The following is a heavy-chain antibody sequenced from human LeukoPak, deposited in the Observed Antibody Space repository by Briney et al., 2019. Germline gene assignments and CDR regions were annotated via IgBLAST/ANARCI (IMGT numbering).Heavy chain of an antibody. Sequence: KPSQTLSLTCTVSGGSISSGGYYWSWIRQHPGKGLEWIGYIYYSGSTYYNPSLKSRVTISVDTSKNQFSLNLSSVTAADTAVYYCARGTYCSGGSCYSNWFDPWGQGTLVTVSS. CDR3: ARGTYCSGGSCYSNWFDP. CDR2: IYYSGST. D-gene: IGHD2-15*01. J-gene: IGHJ5*02. CDR1: GGSISSGGYY. V-gene: IGHV4-31*03.